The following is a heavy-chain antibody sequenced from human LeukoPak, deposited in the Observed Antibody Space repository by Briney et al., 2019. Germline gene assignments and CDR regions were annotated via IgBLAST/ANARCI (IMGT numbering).Heavy chain of an antibody. CDR3: ARDRYSSGWAYNWFDP. D-gene: IGHD6-19*01. Sequence: SETLSLTCTVSGGSISSGGYYWSWIRQHPGKGLGWIGYIYYSGSTYYNPSLKSRVTISVDTSKNQFSLKLSSVTAADTAVYYCARDRYSSGWAYNWFDPWGQGTLVTVSS. CDR2: IYYSGST. CDR1: GGSISSGGYY. J-gene: IGHJ5*02. V-gene: IGHV4-31*03.